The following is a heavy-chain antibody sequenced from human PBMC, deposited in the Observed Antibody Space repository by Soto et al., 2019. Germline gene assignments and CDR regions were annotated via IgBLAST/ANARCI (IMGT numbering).Heavy chain of an antibody. V-gene: IGHV1-8*02. D-gene: IGHD6-13*01. CDR2: MNPINGAA. CDR1: GYDFTAYD. CDR3: GRGPXPRAPAGGTPYYYAMDV. Sequence: ASVKVSCKASGYDFTAYDINWVRQASGQGLGWMGWMNPINGAAGSARRFQGRVSMTRNTATGTAYLELTSLRSDDTAVYYCGRGPXPRAPAGGTPYYYAMDVWGQGTTVTVSS. J-gene: IGHJ6*01.